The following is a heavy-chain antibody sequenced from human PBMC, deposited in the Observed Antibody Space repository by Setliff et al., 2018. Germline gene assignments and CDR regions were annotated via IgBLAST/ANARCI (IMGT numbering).Heavy chain of an antibody. J-gene: IGHJ4*02. CDR1: GYAFGSSG. V-gene: IGHV1-18*01. CDR3: AIIGPDSSGYYWIFDY. CDR2: ISAYNGYI. D-gene: IGHD3-22*01. Sequence: ASVKVSCKASGYAFGSSGISWVRQAPGRGLEWMGWISAYNGYIVYAHKFQGRVTMTEDTSTDTAYMELSSLRSEDTAMYYCAIIGPDSSGYYWIFDYWGQGTLVTVSS.